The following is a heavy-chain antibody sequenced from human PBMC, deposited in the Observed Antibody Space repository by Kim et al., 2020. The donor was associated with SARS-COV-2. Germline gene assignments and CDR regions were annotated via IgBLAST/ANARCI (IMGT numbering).Heavy chain of an antibody. CDR1: GYSISSGYY. CDR2: IYHSGST. D-gene: IGHD6-6*01. V-gene: IGHV4-38-2*02. CDR3: ARKLRARPGWFDP. Sequence: SETLSLTCTVSGYSISSGYYWGWIRQPPGKGLEWIGSIYHSGSTYYNPSLKSRVTISVDTSKNQFSLKLSSVTAADTAVYYCARKLRARPGWFDPWGQGT. J-gene: IGHJ5*02.